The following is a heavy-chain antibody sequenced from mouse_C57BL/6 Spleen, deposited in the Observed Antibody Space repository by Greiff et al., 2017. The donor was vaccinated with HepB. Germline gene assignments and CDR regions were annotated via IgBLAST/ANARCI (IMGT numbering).Heavy chain of an antibody. CDR2: INYDGSST. J-gene: IGHJ2*01. CDR3: AREATVVEDYFDY. Sequence: EVKLVESEGGLVQPGSSMKLSCTASGFTFSDYYMAWVRQVPEKGLEWVANINYDGSSTYYLDSLKSRFIISRDNAKNILYLQMSSLKSEDTATYYCAREATVVEDYFDYWGQGTTLTVSS. D-gene: IGHD1-1*01. CDR1: GFTFSDYY. V-gene: IGHV5-16*01.